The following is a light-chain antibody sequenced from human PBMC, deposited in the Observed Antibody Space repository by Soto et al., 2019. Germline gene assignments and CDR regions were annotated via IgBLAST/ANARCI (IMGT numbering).Light chain of an antibody. J-gene: IGKJ4*01. V-gene: IGKV1-9*01. Sequence: IQLTQSPSSLSASVGDRVTITCRASQDIAIYLAWYQQKPGEAPKLLIYAASTLYGGVPPRFSGSGSGTHFALTITSLQAEDFVTYYCQQLRMYPSTFGGGTQVHIK. CDR3: QQLRMYPST. CDR2: AAS. CDR1: QDIAIY.